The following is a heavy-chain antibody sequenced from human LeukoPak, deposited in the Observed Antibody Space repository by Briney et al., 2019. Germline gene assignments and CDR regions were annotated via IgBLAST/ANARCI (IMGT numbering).Heavy chain of an antibody. J-gene: IGHJ4*02. CDR1: GFTFSIYW. Sequence: GGSLRLSCAVSGFTFSIYWMTWVRQAPGKGLQWVANINQDGREKYYMGSMKGRLNISRDNTENSVFLQLTSLRPEDTGIYFCAKGRDYGDYWGQGTLVAVSS. CDR2: INQDGREK. CDR3: AKGRDYGDY. V-gene: IGHV3-7*01.